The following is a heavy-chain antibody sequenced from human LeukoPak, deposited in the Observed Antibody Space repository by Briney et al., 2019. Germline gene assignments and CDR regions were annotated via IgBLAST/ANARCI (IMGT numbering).Heavy chain of an antibody. CDR3: ARGTALPFDY. CDR1: GGTFSSYA. D-gene: IGHD2-8*02. V-gene: IGHV1-69*05. J-gene: IGHJ4*02. CDR2: IIPIFGTA. Sequence: ASVKVSCKASGGTFSSYAISWVRQAPGQGLEWMGGIIPIFGTANYAQKFQGRVTITRDTSASTAYMELSSLRSEDTAVYYCARGTALPFDYWGQGTLVTVSS.